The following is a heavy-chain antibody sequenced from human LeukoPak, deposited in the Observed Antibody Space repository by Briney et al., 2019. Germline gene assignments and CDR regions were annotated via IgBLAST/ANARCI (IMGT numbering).Heavy chain of an antibody. CDR1: GFTFSSYS. V-gene: IGHV3-21*01. J-gene: IGHJ5*02. D-gene: IGHD6-19*01. Sequence: GGSLRLSCAASGFTFSSYSMNWVRPAAGKGLEWVSSISSSSSYIYYADSVKGRFTISRDDAKNSLYLQMNSLRAEDTAVYYCARVLGSSAWYKWFDPWGQGTLVTVSS. CDR3: ARVLGSSAWYKWFDP. CDR2: ISSSSSYI.